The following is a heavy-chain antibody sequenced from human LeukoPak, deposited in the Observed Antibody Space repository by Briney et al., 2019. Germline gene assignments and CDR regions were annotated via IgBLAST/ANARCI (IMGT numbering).Heavy chain of an antibody. V-gene: IGHV3-7*01. Sequence: GGSLRLSCAASGFTFSSYWMGWVRQAPGKGLEWVANIKQDGSDKYYVDSVKGRFAISRDNAKDSLYLQMNSLRAEDTAVYHCATVKAGRPARRTYYYMDVWGKGTTVTVSS. CDR2: IKQDGSDK. CDR1: GFTFSSYW. J-gene: IGHJ6*03. CDR3: ATVKAGRPARRTYYYMDV. D-gene: IGHD6-6*01.